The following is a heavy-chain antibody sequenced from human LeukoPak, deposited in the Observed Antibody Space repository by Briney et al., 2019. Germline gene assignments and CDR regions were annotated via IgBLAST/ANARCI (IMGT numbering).Heavy chain of an antibody. J-gene: IGHJ4*02. V-gene: IGHV3-7*01. CDR3: ARAHDFWSGYSLDY. CDR2: IKQDGSEK. Sequence: GGSLRLSCAAAGFTFSSYWMSWVRQAPGKGLEWVANIKQDGSEKYYVDSVKGRFTISRDNAKNSLYLQMNSLRAEDTAVYYCARAHDFWSGYSLDYWAREPWSPSPQ. D-gene: IGHD3-3*01. CDR1: GFTFSSYW.